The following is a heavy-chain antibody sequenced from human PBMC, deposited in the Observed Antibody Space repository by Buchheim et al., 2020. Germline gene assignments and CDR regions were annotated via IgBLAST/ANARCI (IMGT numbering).Heavy chain of an antibody. Sequence: QVQLVESGGGVVQPGRSLRLSCAASGFSFSSSAMHWVHQAPGKGLEWVAVISYDGTNKYYAESVKGRFTISRDSSKNTLYLQMNSLRPDDTAVYYCARETWAGCGGDCPYESWGQGTL. D-gene: IGHD2-21*01. CDR3: ARETWAGCGGDCPYES. CDR2: ISYDGTNK. V-gene: IGHV3-30*01. CDR1: GFSFSSSA. J-gene: IGHJ5*02.